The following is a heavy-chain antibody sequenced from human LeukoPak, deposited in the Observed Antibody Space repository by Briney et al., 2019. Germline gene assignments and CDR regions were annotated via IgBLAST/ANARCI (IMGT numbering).Heavy chain of an antibody. CDR3: ARVPPSDDYGDYYYYGMDV. CDR2: IIPIFGTA. D-gene: IGHD4-17*01. CDR1: GGTFSSYA. V-gene: IGHV1-69*01. J-gene: IGHJ6*02. Sequence: SVKVSCKASGGTFSSYAISWVRQAPGQGLEWMGGIIPIFGTANYAQKFQGRVTITADESTSTAYMELSSLRSEDTAVYYCARVPPSDDYGDYYYYGMDVWGQGTTVTVSS.